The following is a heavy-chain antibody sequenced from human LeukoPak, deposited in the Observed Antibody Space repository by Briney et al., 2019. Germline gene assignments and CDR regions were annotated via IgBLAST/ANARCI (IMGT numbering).Heavy chain of an antibody. CDR1: GGSISSYY. J-gene: IGHJ4*02. CDR3: ARGASGWYWIDY. D-gene: IGHD6-19*01. V-gene: IGHV4-59*01. CDR2: IYYTGST. Sequence: SETLSLTCTVSGGSISSYYWSWIRQPPGKGLEWIGNIYYTGSTNYNPSFKGRVTISVDTSKNQFSLKLSSVTAADTAVFYCARGASGWYWIDYWGLGTLVTVSS.